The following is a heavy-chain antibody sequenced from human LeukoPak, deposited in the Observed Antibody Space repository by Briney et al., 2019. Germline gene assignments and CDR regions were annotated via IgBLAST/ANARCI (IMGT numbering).Heavy chain of an antibody. Sequence: SETLSLTCAVYGGSFSGYYWSWIRQPPGKGLERIGEINHSGSTNYNPSLKSRVTISVDTSKNQFSLKLSSVTAADTAVYYCARGSRGVATINWGQGTLVTVSS. CDR3: ARGSRGVATIN. CDR2: INHSGST. D-gene: IGHD5-24*01. J-gene: IGHJ4*02. CDR1: GGSFSGYY. V-gene: IGHV4-34*01.